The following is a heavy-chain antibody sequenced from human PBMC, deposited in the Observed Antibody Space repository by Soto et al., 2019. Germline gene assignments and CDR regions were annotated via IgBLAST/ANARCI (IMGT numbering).Heavy chain of an antibody. J-gene: IGHJ3*02. CDR3: ARASGLGIDAFDI. CDR2: ISSSSSYI. CDR1: GFTFSSYS. D-gene: IGHD7-27*01. Sequence: GGSLRLSCAASGFTFSSYSMNWVRQAPGKGLEWVSSISSSSSYIYYADSVKGRFTISRDNAKNSLYLQMNSLRAEDTAVYYCARASGLGIDAFDIWGQGTMVTVSS. V-gene: IGHV3-21*01.